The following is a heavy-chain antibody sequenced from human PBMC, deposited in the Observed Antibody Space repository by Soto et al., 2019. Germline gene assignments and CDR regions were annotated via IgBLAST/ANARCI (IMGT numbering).Heavy chain of an antibody. CDR3: ARGDSTDCSNGVCSFFYHHDMDV. D-gene: IGHD2-8*01. CDR2: INPKSGGT. Sequence: ASVKGSCKASGYSFTDYHIHWVRQAPGQGLEWLGRINPKSGGTSTAQKFQGWVTMTTDTSISTASMGLTRLTSDDTAIYYCARGDSTDCSNGVCSFFYHHDMDVWGQGTTVTVSS. V-gene: IGHV1-2*04. CDR1: GYSFTDYH. J-gene: IGHJ6*02.